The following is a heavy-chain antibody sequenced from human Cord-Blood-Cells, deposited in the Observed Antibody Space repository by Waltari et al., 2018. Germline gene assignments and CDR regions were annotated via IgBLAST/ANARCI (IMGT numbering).Heavy chain of an antibody. J-gene: IGHJ3*02. Sequence: QVHLVQSGAEVKKPGASVKVSCKAAGYTFTSYGIVCVRQAPGQGLEWMGWISAYNGNTNYAQKLQGRVTMTTDTSTSTAYMELRSLRSDDTAVYYCARAPPYCTNGVCYDAFDIWGQGTMVTVSS. D-gene: IGHD2-8*01. CDR1: GYTFTSYG. CDR3: ARAPPYCTNGVCYDAFDI. V-gene: IGHV1-18*01. CDR2: ISAYNGNT.